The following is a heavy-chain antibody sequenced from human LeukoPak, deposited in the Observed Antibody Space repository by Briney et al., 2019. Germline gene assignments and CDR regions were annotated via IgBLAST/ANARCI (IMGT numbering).Heavy chain of an antibody. J-gene: IGHJ5*02. CDR3: ARTTYIVGAINWFDP. CDR2: TYYRSKWYN. D-gene: IGHD1-26*01. Sequence: SQTLSLTFAISGDSVSINSAAWNWIRQSPSRGLEWLGRTYYRSKWYNDYAVSVKSRITINPDTSKNHSSLQLNSVTPADTAVYYCARTTYIVGAINWFDPWGQGTLVTVSS. CDR1: GDSVSINSAA. V-gene: IGHV6-1*01.